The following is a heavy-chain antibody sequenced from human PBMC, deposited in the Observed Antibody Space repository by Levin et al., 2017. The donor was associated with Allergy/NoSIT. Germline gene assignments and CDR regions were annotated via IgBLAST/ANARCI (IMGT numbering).Heavy chain of an antibody. V-gene: IGHV4-30-2*01. D-gene: IGHD5-18*01. Sequence: SETLSLTCAASGCSISSGGYSWSWLRQPPGKGLEWIGNIYLSGSSNENPSIKSRVTISVDRSKTQFYLKLSFVTAADTAVYYCARVAGYSYGYYFDYWGPGTLVTVSS. CDR3: ARVAGYSYGYYFDY. J-gene: IGHJ4*01. CDR2: IYLSGSS. CDR1: GCSISSGGYS.